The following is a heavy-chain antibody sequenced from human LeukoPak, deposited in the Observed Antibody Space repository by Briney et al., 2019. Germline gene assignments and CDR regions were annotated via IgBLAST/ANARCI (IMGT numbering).Heavy chain of an antibody. CDR3: MTRGY. J-gene: IGHJ4*02. CDR2: IRSKTDGGTT. V-gene: IGHV3-15*01. Sequence: PGGSLRLSCAAPGFSVSDAWMSWVRQAPGKGLECVGRIRSKTDGGTTDYAAPVKDRFTISRDDSKNTLYLQMNSLKTEDTAIYYCMTRGYWGQGTLVTVSS. CDR1: GFSVSDAW.